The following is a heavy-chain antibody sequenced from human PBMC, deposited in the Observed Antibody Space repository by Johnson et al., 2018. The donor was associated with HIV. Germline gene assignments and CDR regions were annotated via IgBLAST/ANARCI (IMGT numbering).Heavy chain of an antibody. CDR3: ASQRWKQGDAFDI. CDR2: ISYDGSNK. CDR1: GFTFSSYA. J-gene: IGHJ3*02. V-gene: IGHV3-30-3*01. D-gene: IGHD4-23*01. Sequence: VQLVESGGGVVQPGRSLRLSCAASGFTFSSYAMHWVRQAPGKGLEWVAVISYDGSNKYYADSVKGRFTISRDNSNNSLYLQMNSLRAEDPALYYCASQRWKQGDAFDIWGQGTMVTVSS.